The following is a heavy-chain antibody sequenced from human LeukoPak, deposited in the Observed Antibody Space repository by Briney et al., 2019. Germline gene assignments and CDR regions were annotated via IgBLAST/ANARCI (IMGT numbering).Heavy chain of an antibody. CDR3: TTDENDYVWGSYRA. D-gene: IGHD3-16*02. CDR1: GGSISSSNYY. CDR2: VYYSGST. J-gene: IGHJ5*02. Sequence: SETLSLTCTVSGGSISSSNYYWGWIRQSPGKGLEWIGSVYYSGSTYCNPSLKGRVTISVDTSKNQFSLKLSSVTAADTAVYYCTTDENDYVWGSYRAWGQGTLVTVSS. V-gene: IGHV4-39*07.